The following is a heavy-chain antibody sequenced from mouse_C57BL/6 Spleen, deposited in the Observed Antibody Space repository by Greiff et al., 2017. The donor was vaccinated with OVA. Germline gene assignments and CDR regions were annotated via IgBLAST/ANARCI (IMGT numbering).Heavy chain of an antibody. V-gene: IGHV1-85*01. D-gene: IGHD2-5*01. CDR3: ARRPSYYSNPFFDY. Sequence: QVQLKESGPELVKPGASVKLSCKASGYTFTSYDINWVKQRPGQGLEWIGWIYPRDGSTKYNEKFKGKATLTVDTSSSTAYMELHSLTSEDSAVYFCARRPSYYSNPFFDYWGQGTTLTVSS. CDR2: IYPRDGST. J-gene: IGHJ2*01. CDR1: GYTFTSYD.